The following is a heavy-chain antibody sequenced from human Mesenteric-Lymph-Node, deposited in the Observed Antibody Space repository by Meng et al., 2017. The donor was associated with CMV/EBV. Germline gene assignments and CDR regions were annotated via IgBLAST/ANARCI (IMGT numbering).Heavy chain of an antibody. J-gene: IGHJ4*02. Sequence: GESLKISCATSGFAFSNYGMHWVRQPPGKGLEWVAFIRYDGSDKFHIDSVKGRFTVSRDNSKDKLYLQMDSLRPEDTAVYYCARDRYVVPHYYDSSGFFDYWGQGTLVTVSS. CDR3: ARDRYVVPHYYDSSGFFDY. D-gene: IGHD3-22*01. V-gene: IGHV3-30*02. CDR1: GFAFSNYG. CDR2: IRYDGSDK.